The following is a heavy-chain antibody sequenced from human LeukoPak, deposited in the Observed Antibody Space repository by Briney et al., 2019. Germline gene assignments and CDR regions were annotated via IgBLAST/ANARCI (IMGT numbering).Heavy chain of an antibody. CDR1: GYTFTSFG. Sequence: ASVKVSCKASGYTFTSFGISWVRLAPGQGLGWMGWISANIGDTKYAQKLQGRVTMTTDTSTSTAYMELRSLRSDDTAVYYCARGPSRELLPHAFDIWGQGTMVTVSS. CDR3: ARGPSRELLPHAFDI. CDR2: ISANIGDT. J-gene: IGHJ3*02. D-gene: IGHD1-26*01. V-gene: IGHV1-18*01.